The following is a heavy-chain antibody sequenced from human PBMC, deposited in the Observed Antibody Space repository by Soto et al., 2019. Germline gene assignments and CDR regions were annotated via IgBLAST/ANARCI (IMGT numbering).Heavy chain of an antibody. D-gene: IGHD1-7*01. CDR1: GFTFSRYA. CDR2: ISYDGSNK. V-gene: IGHV3-30-3*01. CDR3: AKDRVTSGRTGTTVPLFDY. Sequence: GGSLRLSCAASGFTFSRYAMHWVRQAPGKGLEWVAVISYDGSNKDYADSVKGRFTISSDNSKNTLYLQMNSLRAEDTAGNYCAKDRVTSGRTGTTVPLFDYWGQGTLVTVSS. J-gene: IGHJ4*02.